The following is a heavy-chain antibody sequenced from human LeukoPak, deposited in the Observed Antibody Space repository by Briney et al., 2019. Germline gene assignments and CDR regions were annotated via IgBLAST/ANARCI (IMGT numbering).Heavy chain of an antibody. CDR3: ARIPVYWYFDL. CDR1: GFTFSRYA. J-gene: IGHJ2*01. V-gene: IGHV3-64*02. CDR2: ISSNGGST. D-gene: IGHD2-2*02. Sequence: PGGSLRLSCSASGFTFSRYAMHWVRQAPGKGLEYVSAISSNGGSTYYADSVKGRFTISRDNSKNTLYLQMGSLRAEDMAVYYCARIPVYWYFDLWGRGTLVTVSS.